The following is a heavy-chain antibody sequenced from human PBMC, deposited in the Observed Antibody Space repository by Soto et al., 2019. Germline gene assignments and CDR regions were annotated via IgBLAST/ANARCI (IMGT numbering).Heavy chain of an antibody. J-gene: IGHJ5*02. D-gene: IGHD4-17*01. CDR1: GFTFSSYW. CDR2: IKQDGSEK. CDR3: AREDYGDYIGWFDP. Sequence: GGSLRLSCAASGFTFSSYWMSWIRQAPGKGLEWVANIKQDGSEKYYVDSVKGRFTISRDNAKNSLYLQMNSLRAEDTAVYYCAREDYGDYIGWFDPWGQGTLVTVSS. V-gene: IGHV3-7*05.